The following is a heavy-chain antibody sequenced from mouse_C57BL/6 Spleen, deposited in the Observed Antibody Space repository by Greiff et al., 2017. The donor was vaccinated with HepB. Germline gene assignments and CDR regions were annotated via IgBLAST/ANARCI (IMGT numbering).Heavy chain of an antibody. V-gene: IGHV1-82*01. CDR1: GYAFSSSW. Sequence: QVQLKESGPELVKPGASVKISCKASGYAFSSSWMNWVKQRPGKGLEWIGRIYPGDGDTNYNGKFKGKATLTADKSSSTAYMQLSSLTSEDSAVYFCANLYYDYDGGYFDVWGTGTTVTVSS. J-gene: IGHJ1*03. D-gene: IGHD2-4*01. CDR3: ANLYYDYDGGYFDV. CDR2: IYPGDGDT.